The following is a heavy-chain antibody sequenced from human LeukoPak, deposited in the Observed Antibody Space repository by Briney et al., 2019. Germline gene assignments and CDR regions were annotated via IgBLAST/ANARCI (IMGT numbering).Heavy chain of an antibody. CDR3: ARLPRAKAYDD. Sequence: SETLSLTCAVYGGSFSGYHWSWIRQPPGKGLEWIGEINHSGSNNYNPSLKSRVTTSVDTSKNQFSLKLSSVTAADTAVYYCARLPRAKAYDDWGQGTLVTVSS. J-gene: IGHJ4*01. V-gene: IGHV4-34*01. CDR2: INHSGSN. CDR1: GGSFSGYH.